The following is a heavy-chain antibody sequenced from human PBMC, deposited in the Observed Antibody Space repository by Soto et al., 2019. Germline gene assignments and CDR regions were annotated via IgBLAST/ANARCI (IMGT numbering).Heavy chain of an antibody. CDR1: GGSISNYF. Sequence: PSETLSPTCTVSGGSISNYFWNWIRQPPGKGLEWIGSIYYSGSPNYNPSLKSRVTISVDTSRSQFSLNLNSVTAADTAVYYCARSLYSGGWVKTFVTWGQATMVTVS. CDR2: IYYSGSP. CDR3: ARSLYSGGWVKTFVT. D-gene: IGHD6-19*01. V-gene: IGHV4-59*01. J-gene: IGHJ3*02.